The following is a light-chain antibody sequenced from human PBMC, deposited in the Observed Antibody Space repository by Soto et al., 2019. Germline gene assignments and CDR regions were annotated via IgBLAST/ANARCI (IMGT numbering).Light chain of an antibody. CDR1: QSVSSY. CDR3: QQRSNWLT. V-gene: IGKV3-11*01. Sequence: ILLTHSPATLSLYAGERATLSCRASQSVSSYLAWYQQKPGQAPRLLIYDASNRATGIPARFSGRGSGTDFTLTISRLEPQHFEVYYCQQRSNWLTFGPGTKVDIK. CDR2: DAS. J-gene: IGKJ3*01.